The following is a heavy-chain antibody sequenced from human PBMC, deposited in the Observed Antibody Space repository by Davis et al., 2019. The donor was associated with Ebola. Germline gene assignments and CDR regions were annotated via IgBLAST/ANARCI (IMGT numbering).Heavy chain of an antibody. CDR1: GYTFTTYW. J-gene: IGHJ4*02. D-gene: IGHD3-3*02. V-gene: IGHV5-51*01. Sequence: GESLKISCTGSGYTFTTYWIGWVRQMPGKGLEWMGIIYPGDSDTRYSPSFQGQVTISADKSISTAYLQWSSLKASDTAMYYCARRGGWSRAFLDYWGQGTLVTVSS. CDR2: IYPGDSDT. CDR3: ARRGGWSRAFLDY.